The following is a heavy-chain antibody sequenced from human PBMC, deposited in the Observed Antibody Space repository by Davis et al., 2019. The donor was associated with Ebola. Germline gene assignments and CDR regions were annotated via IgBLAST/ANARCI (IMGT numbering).Heavy chain of an antibody. Sequence: SGPTLVKPTETLTLTCTVSGFSLSNARMGVSWIRQPPGKALEWLAHIFSNDEKSYSTSLKNRLTITKDTSKNQVVFTMTNMDPVDTATYYCAHNSQLSGPTFDYWGQGTLVTVSS. CDR2: IFSNDEK. D-gene: IGHD1-14*01. CDR1: GFSLSNARMG. J-gene: IGHJ4*02. V-gene: IGHV2-26*01. CDR3: AHNSQLSGPTFDY.